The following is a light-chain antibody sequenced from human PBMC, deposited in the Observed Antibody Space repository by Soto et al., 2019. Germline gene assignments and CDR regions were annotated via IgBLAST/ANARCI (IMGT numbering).Light chain of an antibody. Sequence: QSVLTQPPSASGTPGQRVTISCSGSSSNIGSNTVNWYQQLPGTAPKLLIYTNNQRPSGAPDRFSGSKSGTSASLAISGLLSEDEADYFCAAWDDSLNGWVFGGGTKLTVL. CDR3: AAWDDSLNGWV. J-gene: IGLJ3*02. V-gene: IGLV1-44*01. CDR2: TNN. CDR1: SSNIGSNT.